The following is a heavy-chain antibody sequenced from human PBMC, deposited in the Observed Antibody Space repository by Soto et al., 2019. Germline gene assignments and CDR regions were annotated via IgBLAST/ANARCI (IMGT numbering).Heavy chain of an antibody. CDR1: GFTFSSYA. J-gene: IGHJ4*02. CDR3: AKNPRVVVVAATWMDY. Sequence: GGSLRLSCAASGFTFSSYAMSWVRQAPGKGLEWVSDISGSGGSTYYADSVKGRFTISRDNSKNTLYLQMNSLRAEDTAVYYCAKNPRVVVVAATWMDYWGQGTLVTVSS. V-gene: IGHV3-23*01. D-gene: IGHD2-15*01. CDR2: ISGSGGST.